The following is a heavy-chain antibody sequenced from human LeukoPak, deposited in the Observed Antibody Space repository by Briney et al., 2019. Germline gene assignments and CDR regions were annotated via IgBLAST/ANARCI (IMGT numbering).Heavy chain of an antibody. D-gene: IGHD1-14*01. J-gene: IGHJ5*02. V-gene: IGHV4-59*08. CDR1: GASVTDYY. Sequence: SETLSLTCSVSGASVTDYYWTWIRQSPGKGLEWFGSIYYSANANYNPSLNSRVSMWVDTSKNQFSLTLTSVTATDTAVYYCARRRTPDYWFDPWGQGTLVTVSS. CDR3: ARRRTPDYWFDP. CDR2: IYYSANA.